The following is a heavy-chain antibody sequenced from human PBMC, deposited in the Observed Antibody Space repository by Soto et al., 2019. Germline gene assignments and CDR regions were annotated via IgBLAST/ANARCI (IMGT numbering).Heavy chain of an antibody. CDR3: ARSLYSSSWYHSRNSYYYYGMDV. D-gene: IGHD6-13*01. V-gene: IGHV1-69*12. CDR1: GGTFGIYA. Sequence: QVQLVQSGAEVKKPGSSVKVSCKASGGTFGIYAVTWVRQAPGQGLEWMGGIIAFSDIVNYTQKLQGRVTITADESTSTAYLDLSSLRSDDTAVYYCARSLYSSSWYHSRNSYYYYGMDVWRQGTTVTVSS. CDR2: IIAFSDIV. J-gene: IGHJ6*02.